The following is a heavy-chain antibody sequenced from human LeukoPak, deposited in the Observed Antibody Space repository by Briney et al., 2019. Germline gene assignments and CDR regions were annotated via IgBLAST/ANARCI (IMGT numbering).Heavy chain of an antibody. V-gene: IGHV1-69*06. CDR2: IIPIFGTA. CDR1: GGTFSSYA. D-gene: IGHD3-10*01. J-gene: IGHJ4*02. Sequence: SVKVSCKASGGTFSSYAISWVRQAPGQGLEWMGGIIPIFGTANYAQKFQGRVTITADKSTSTAYMELSSLRSEDTAVYYCASDQGDTMVRGVITIDYWGQGTLVTVSS. CDR3: ASDQGDTMVRGVITIDY.